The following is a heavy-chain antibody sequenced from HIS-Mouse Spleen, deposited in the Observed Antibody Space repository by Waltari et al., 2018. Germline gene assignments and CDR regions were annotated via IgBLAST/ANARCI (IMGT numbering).Heavy chain of an antibody. CDR2: ISYDGSNK. CDR1: GFTFSSYA. J-gene: IGHJ3*02. V-gene: IGHV3-30*04. CDR3: ARGPNWNYAFDI. Sequence: QVQLVESGGGVVQPGRSLRLSCAASGFTFSSYAMHWVRQAPGKGLEWVAVISYDGSNKYYADSVKGRFTISRDNSKNTLYLQMNSLRAEDTAVYYCARGPNWNYAFDIWGQGTMVNVSS. D-gene: IGHD1-7*01.